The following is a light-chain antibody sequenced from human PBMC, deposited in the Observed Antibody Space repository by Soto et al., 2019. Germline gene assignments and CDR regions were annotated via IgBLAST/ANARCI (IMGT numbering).Light chain of an antibody. Sequence: DLQITQSPSSLSASAGDRVTITCQASQDISNHLNWYQQKAGKAPKLLINDASNLEAGVPSRFSGSGAGTDFTLTISSLQPEDIAIYYCQQYVNALTFGGGTKVEIK. CDR3: QQYVNALT. V-gene: IGKV1-33*01. CDR1: QDISNH. CDR2: DAS. J-gene: IGKJ4*01.